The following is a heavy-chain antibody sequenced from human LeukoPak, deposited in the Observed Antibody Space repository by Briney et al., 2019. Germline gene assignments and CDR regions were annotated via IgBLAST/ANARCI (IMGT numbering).Heavy chain of an antibody. V-gene: IGHV1-69*13. J-gene: IGHJ3*02. D-gene: IGHD5-18*01. Sequence: EASVTVSCKASGGTFSSYAISWVRQAPGQGLEWMGGIIPVFGTANYAQKFQGRVSITADESTSTAYMELSSLRSEDTAVYYCARVTPDSHGYGGHDAFDIWGQGTMVTVSS. CDR3: ARVTPDSHGYGGHDAFDI. CDR1: GGTFSSYA. CDR2: IIPVFGTA.